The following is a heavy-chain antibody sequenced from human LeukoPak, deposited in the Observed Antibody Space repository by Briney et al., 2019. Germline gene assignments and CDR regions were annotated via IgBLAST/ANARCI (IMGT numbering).Heavy chain of an antibody. CDR1: GYTFTSYY. D-gene: IGHD2-8*01. Sequence: ASVKVSCKASGYTFTSYYMHWVRQAPGQGLEWMGIINPSGGITSYAQKFQGRVTMTRDTSTSTVTMELSSLRSEKTPSYYCAKGEYCTNGVCPLRHWYFDLWGRGTLVTVSS. CDR3: AKGEYCTNGVCPLRHWYFDL. CDR2: INPSGGIT. V-gene: IGHV1-46*01. J-gene: IGHJ2*01.